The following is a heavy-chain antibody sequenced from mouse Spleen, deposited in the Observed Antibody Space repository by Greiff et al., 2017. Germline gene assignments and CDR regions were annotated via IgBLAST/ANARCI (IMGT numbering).Heavy chain of an antibody. CDR1: GFTFSSYG. CDR2: ISSGGSYT. Sequence: DVMLVESGGDLVKPGGSLKLSCAASGFTFSSYGMSWVRQTPDKRLEWVATISSGGSYTYYPDSVKGRFTISRDNAKNTLYLQMSSLKSEDTAMYYCARPYYGSSYYAMDYWGQGTSVTVSS. CDR3: ARPYYGSSYYAMDY. J-gene: IGHJ4*01. V-gene: IGHV5-6*02. D-gene: IGHD1-1*01.